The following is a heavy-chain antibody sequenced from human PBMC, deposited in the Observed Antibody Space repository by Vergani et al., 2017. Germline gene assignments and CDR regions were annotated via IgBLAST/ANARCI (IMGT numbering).Heavy chain of an antibody. CDR3: AISIAARSVCDY. CDR2: IIPIFGTA. Sequence: QVQLVQSGAEVKKPGASVKVSCKASGYTLTELSMHWVRQAPGKGLEWMGGIIPIFGTANYAQKFQGRVTITADKSTSTAYMELSSLRSEDTAVYYCAISIAARSVCDYWGQGTLVTVSS. J-gene: IGHJ4*02. CDR1: GYTLTELS. D-gene: IGHD6-6*01. V-gene: IGHV1-69*06.